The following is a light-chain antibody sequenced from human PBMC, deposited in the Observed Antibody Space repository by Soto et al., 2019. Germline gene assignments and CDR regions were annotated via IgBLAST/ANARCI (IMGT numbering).Light chain of an antibody. CDR2: SDS. J-gene: IGLJ2*01. Sequence: SYELTQPPSVSVAPGKTARITCGGNNIGSNSVHWYQQKSGQAPVLVIYSDSDRPSGIPERFSGSNSGNTATLTISRVEAGDEADYYCQVWDSSSDHVVFGGGTKVTVL. CDR1: NIGSNS. CDR3: QVWDSSSDHVV. V-gene: IGLV3-21*04.